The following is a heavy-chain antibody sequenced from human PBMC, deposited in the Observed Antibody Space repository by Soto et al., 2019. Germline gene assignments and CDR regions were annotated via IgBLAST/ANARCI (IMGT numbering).Heavy chain of an antibody. CDR1: GFTFSSYS. CDR2: ISSSSSYI. J-gene: IGHJ4*02. CDR3: ARGKGVYYDILTGPVDY. V-gene: IGHV3-21*01. D-gene: IGHD3-9*01. Sequence: VGSLRLSCASSGFTFSSYSMKWGRQAPGKGLEWVSSISSSSSYIYYADSVKGRFTISRDNAKNPLYLQMNSLRAEDTAVYYCARGKGVYYDILTGPVDYWGQGTLVTVS.